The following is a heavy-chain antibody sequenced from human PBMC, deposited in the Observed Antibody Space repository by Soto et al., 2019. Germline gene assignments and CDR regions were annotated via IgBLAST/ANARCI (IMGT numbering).Heavy chain of an antibody. CDR3: ARLQTYYYDSSGYYEDY. CDR1: GYSFTSYW. J-gene: IGHJ4*02. D-gene: IGHD3-22*01. V-gene: IGHV5-10-1*01. CDR2: IDPSDSYT. Sequence: GVSLKISCKGSGYSFTSYWISWVRQMPGKGLEWMGRIDPSDSYTNYSPSFQGHVTISADKSISTAYLQWSSLKASDTAMYYCARLQTYYYDSSGYYEDYWGQGTLVTV.